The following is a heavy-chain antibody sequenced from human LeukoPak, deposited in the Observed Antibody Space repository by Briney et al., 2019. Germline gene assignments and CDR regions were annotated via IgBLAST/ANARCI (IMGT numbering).Heavy chain of an antibody. Sequence: PGGSLRLSCAASGFTFSSYAMSWVRQAPGKGLEWVSAISGGSTYYADSVKGRFTISRDNSKNTLYLQMNSLRAEDTAVYYCAKDGAVTTSYGAFDIWGQGTMVTVSS. J-gene: IGHJ3*02. V-gene: IGHV3-23*01. CDR2: ISGGST. CDR1: GFTFSSYA. D-gene: IGHD4-17*01. CDR3: AKDGAVTTSYGAFDI.